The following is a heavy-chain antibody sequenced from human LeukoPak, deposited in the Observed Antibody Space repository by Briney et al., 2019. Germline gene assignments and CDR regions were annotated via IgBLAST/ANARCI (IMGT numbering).Heavy chain of an antibody. Sequence: GGSLRLSCAASGFTFSSYSMNWVRQAPGKGLEWVSSISSSSSYIYYADSVKGRFTISRDNAKNSLYLQMNSLRVEDTAFYYCAKDNRRHYTSGPNPDSLHWGQGALVTVSS. J-gene: IGHJ4*02. D-gene: IGHD6-19*01. CDR1: GFTFSSYS. CDR2: ISSSSSYI. V-gene: IGHV3-21*04. CDR3: AKDNRRHYTSGPNPDSLH.